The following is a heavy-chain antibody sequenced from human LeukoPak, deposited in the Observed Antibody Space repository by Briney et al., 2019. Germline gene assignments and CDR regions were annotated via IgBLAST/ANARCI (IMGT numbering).Heavy chain of an antibody. V-gene: IGHV4-59*08. CDR1: GGSISSYY. D-gene: IGHD3-9*01. CDR3: ATDYDILTGRDY. CDR2: IYYSGST. Sequence: SETLSLTCTVSGGSISSYYWSWIRQPPGKGLEWIGYIYYSGSTNYNPSLKSRVAISVDTSKNQFSLKLSSVTAADTAVYYCATDYDILTGRDYWGQGTLVTVSS. J-gene: IGHJ4*02.